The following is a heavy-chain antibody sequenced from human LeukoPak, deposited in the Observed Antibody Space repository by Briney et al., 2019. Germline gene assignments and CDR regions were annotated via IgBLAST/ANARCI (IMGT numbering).Heavy chain of an antibody. V-gene: IGHV4-34*01. CDR2: INHSGST. Sequence: SETLSLTCAVYGGSFSGDYWSWIRQPPGKGLEWIGEINHSGSTNYNPSLKSRVTISVDTSKNQFSLKLSSVTAADTAVYYCAAAINYDILTGYFYWGQGTLVTVSS. CDR1: GGSFSGDY. J-gene: IGHJ4*02. D-gene: IGHD3-9*01. CDR3: AAAINYDILTGYFY.